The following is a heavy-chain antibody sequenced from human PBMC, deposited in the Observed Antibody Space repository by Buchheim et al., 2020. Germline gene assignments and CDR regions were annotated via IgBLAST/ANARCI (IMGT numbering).Heavy chain of an antibody. CDR3: AREKTSGYYQHHAFDL. V-gene: IGHV4-4*07. CDR2: VYNTGST. J-gene: IGHJ3*01. CDR1: GDSMNNHY. D-gene: IGHD3-22*01. Sequence: QVQLQESGPGLVKPSETLSLTCNVSGDSMNNHYWSWIRQPAGRGLEWIGDVYNTGSTSTNPSLASRVSVSIDTSKKHLSLRLSSVTAADTGAYYCAREKTSGYYQHHAFDLWGQGT.